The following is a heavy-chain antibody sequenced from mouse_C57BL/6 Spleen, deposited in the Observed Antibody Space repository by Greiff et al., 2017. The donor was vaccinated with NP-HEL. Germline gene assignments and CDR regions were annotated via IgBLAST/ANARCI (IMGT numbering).Heavy chain of an antibody. D-gene: IGHD1-1*01. CDR2: IYPGDGDT. V-gene: IGHV1-80*01. CDR3: ARSTVVRYFDV. Sequence: VQLVESGAELVKPGASVKISCKASGYAFSSYWMNWVKQRPGKGLEWIGQIYPGDGDTNYNGKFKGKATLTADKSSSTAYMQLSSLTSEDSAVYFCARSTVVRYFDVWGTGTTVTVSS. J-gene: IGHJ1*03. CDR1: GYAFSSYW.